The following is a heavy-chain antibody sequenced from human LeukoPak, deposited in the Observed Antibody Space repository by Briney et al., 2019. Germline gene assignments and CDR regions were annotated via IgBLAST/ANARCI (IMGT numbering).Heavy chain of an antibody. CDR3: ARKLERRSGNWFDP. Sequence: SETLSLTCTVSGGSISSYYWSCIRQPPGKGLEWIGYIYYSGSTNYNPSLKSRVTISVDTSKNQFSLKLSSVTAADTAVYYCARKLERRSGNWFDPWGQGTLVTVSS. J-gene: IGHJ5*02. CDR2: IYYSGST. CDR1: GGSISSYY. D-gene: IGHD1-1*01. V-gene: IGHV4-59*01.